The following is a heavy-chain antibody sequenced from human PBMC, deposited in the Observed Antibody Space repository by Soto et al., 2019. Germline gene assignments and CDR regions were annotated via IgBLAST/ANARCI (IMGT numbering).Heavy chain of an antibody. CDR2: IWSDVNNG. CDR3: ARDSPRVPADFDY. CDR1: GFTFTNYG. J-gene: IGHJ4*02. Sequence: HPGGSLRLSCAASGFTFTNYGFHWVRQAPGKGLEWVAAIWSDVNNGYNGGAVEGRFTISKDNSKNMLYLQMNDLRVEDTALYYCARDSPRVPADFDYWGQGTLVTLSS. D-gene: IGHD3-3*01. V-gene: IGHV3-33*01.